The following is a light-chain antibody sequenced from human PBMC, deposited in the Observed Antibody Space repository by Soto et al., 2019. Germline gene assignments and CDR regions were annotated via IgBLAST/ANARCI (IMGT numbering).Light chain of an antibody. CDR2: DAS. J-gene: IGKJ4*01. CDR1: QSVSSW. Sequence: DIQMTQSPSTLSASVGDRVTITCRASQSVSSWLAWYQQKPGKAPKLLIYDASSLESGVPSRLSGSGSGTEFTLTISSLQPDDFATYYCQQYNSYSVTFGGGTKVDIK. CDR3: QQYNSYSVT. V-gene: IGKV1-5*01.